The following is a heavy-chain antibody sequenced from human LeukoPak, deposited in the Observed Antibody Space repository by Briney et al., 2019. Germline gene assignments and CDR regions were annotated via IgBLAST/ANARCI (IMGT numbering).Heavy chain of an antibody. V-gene: IGHV3-23*01. D-gene: IGHD2-21*01. Sequence: QPGGSLRLSCAASGFTFSSYAMTWVRQAPGKGLAWVSSISKSDGSTYYADSVKGRFTISRDNSKNTVYLHMDSLRVEVTAIYYCARGALIPDFRGQGTLVTVSS. CDR3: ARGALIPDF. J-gene: IGHJ4*02. CDR2: ISKSDGST. CDR1: GFTFSSYA.